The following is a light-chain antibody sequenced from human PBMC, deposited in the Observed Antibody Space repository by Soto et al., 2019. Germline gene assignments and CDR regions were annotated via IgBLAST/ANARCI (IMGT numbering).Light chain of an antibody. Sequence: QSVLTQPPSVSGTPGQRVTISRSGSTSNIGSNYVYWYQQLPGTAPKLVIYSNNQRPSGVPDRFSGSKSGTSASLAISGLRSEDEADYYCAAWGDSLSGVVFGGRTKLTVL. V-gene: IGLV1-47*02. CDR1: TSNIGSNY. J-gene: IGLJ2*01. CDR3: AAWGDSLSGVV. CDR2: SNN.